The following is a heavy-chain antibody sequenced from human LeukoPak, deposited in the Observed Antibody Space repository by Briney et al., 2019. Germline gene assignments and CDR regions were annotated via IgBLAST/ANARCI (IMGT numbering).Heavy chain of an antibody. J-gene: IGHJ4*02. CDR3: ARVWSPPYTNSWPYYFDS. Sequence: PGGSLRLSCAASGFTFSSYEMNWVRQAPGKGLEWVSSISSSSSYIYYVDSLKGRFTISRDNAKNSLYRQMNSLRADDTAVYYCARVWSPPYTNSWPYYFDSWGQGTLVTVSS. CDR1: GFTFSSYE. CDR2: ISSSSSYI. D-gene: IGHD2-2*02. V-gene: IGHV3-21*01.